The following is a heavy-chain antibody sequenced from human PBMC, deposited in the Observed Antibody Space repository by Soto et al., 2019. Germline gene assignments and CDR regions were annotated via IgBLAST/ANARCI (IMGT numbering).Heavy chain of an antibody. Sequence: QVQLVQSGAEVKKPGSSVKVSCKASGGTFSRYTFTWVRQAPGQGLEWMGRIIPILGIPNYAQNFQGSVTITANKPTSTAYMELSSLTSDDTAVYYCASHFTGVLVLGTSPPGGDNYGWDVWGQGTTVTVSS. V-gene: IGHV1-69*02. D-gene: IGHD2-8*02. CDR2: IIPILGIP. J-gene: IGHJ6*02. CDR3: ASHFTGVLVLGTSPPGGDNYGWDV. CDR1: GGTFSRYT.